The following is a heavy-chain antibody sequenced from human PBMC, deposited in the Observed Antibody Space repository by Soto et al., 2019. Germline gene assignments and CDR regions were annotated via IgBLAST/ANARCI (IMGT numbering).Heavy chain of an antibody. J-gene: IGHJ6*02. D-gene: IGHD6-13*01. CDR3: ARNTISAATADYYGLDV. V-gene: IGHV3-11*01. CDR2: MSGSGVIV. Sequence: GGSMRLSCAGSGLSLYDYYMSWISKATGQGLEWVSYMSGSGVIVFYADSVKGRFTISRDNAKNSLYLQMYSLRAEDSAVYYCARNTISAATADYYGLDVWGQGTSLTVSS. CDR1: GLSLYDYY.